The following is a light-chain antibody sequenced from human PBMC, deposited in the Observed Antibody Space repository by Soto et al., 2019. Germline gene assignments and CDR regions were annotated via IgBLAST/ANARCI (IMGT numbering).Light chain of an antibody. J-gene: IGLJ3*02. CDR2: EVS. CDR1: SSDIGDYKY. V-gene: IGLV2-14*01. CDR3: CSFTSSFTLV. Sequence: QSALTQPASVSGSPGQSITISCTGTSSDIGDYKYVSWYQQHPGKAPKLMIYEVSHRPSGISNRFSGSKSGNTASPTISGLQTEDEAEYYCCSFTSSFTLVFGGGTKLTVL.